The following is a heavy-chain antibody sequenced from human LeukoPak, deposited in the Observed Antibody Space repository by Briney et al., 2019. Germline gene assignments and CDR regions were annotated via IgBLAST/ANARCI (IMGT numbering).Heavy chain of an antibody. CDR3: ATTYDFWSDSPVM. Sequence: GKSLKISCKGSGYSFTSYWIGWVRQMPGKGLEWMGIIYPGDSDTRYNLSFQGQVTISVDKSISTAYLQWSSLKASDTAMYDCATTYDFWSDSPVMWGQGTLVTVSS. J-gene: IGHJ4*02. V-gene: IGHV5-51*01. CDR2: IYPGDSDT. D-gene: IGHD3-3*01. CDR1: GYSFTSYW.